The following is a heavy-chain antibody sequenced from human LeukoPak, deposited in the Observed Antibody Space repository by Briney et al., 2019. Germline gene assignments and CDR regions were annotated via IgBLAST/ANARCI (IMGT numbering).Heavy chain of an antibody. CDR1: GFTFSSYW. V-gene: IGHV3-7*01. CDR2: INQDGSEK. J-gene: IGHJ4*02. D-gene: IGHD2-2*01. CDR3: ARGRDCGSTSCWGLFDY. Sequence: PGGSLRLSCAASGFTFSSYWMTWVRQAPGKVREWVAGINQDGSEKYYVDSVKGRFTISRDNAQNSLYLQMNSLRAEYTAMYYCARGRDCGSTSCWGLFDYWGQGTLVPVSS.